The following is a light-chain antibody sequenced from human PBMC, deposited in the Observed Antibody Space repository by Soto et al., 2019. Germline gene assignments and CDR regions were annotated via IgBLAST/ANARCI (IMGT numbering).Light chain of an antibody. V-gene: IGLV2-14*01. CDR2: DVS. CDR3: YSYTTSSTYV. CDR1: SSDVGGYNY. Sequence: QSALTQPASVSGSPGQSITISCTGTSSDVGGYNYVSWYQQHPPKAPKLMIYDVSNRPSGVSDRFSGSKSVNTASLTISGRQDEDAADYYCYSYTTSSTYVFGTGTQVTVL. J-gene: IGLJ1*01.